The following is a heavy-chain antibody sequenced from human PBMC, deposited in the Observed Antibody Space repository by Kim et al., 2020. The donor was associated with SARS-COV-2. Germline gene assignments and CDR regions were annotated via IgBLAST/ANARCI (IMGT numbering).Heavy chain of an antibody. J-gene: IGHJ4*02. V-gene: IGHV3-49*02. D-gene: IGHD3-10*01. Sequence: YAASVKGRFTISRDDSKSIAYLQMNSLKTEDTAVYYCTRLITMVRGVVDYWGQGTLVTVSS. CDR3: TRLITMVRGVVDY.